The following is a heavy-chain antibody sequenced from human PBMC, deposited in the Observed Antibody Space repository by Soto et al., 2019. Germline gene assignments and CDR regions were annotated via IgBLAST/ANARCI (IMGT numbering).Heavy chain of an antibody. CDR1: GGSISSGGYY. Sequence: PSETLSLTCTVSGGSISSGGYYWIWIRQHPGKGLEWIGYIYYSGSTYYNPSLKSRVTISVDTSKNQFSLKLSSVTAADTAVYYCARHTGPLYNWFDPWGQGTLVTVSS. CDR3: ARHTGPLYNWFDP. CDR2: IYYSGST. D-gene: IGHD3-10*01. V-gene: IGHV4-31*03. J-gene: IGHJ5*02.